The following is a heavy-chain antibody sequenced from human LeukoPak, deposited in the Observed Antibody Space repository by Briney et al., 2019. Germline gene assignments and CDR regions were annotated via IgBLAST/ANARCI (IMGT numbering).Heavy chain of an antibody. CDR3: ARSDPSMIVDAFDI. Sequence: GGSLRLSCAASGFTFSSYAMHWVRQAPGKGLESVSAITSNGGSTYYANSVKGRFTISRDNAKNSLYLQMNSLRAEDTAVYYCARSDPSMIVDAFDIWGQGTMVTVSS. J-gene: IGHJ3*02. D-gene: IGHD3-22*01. CDR1: GFTFSSYA. V-gene: IGHV3-64*01. CDR2: ITSNGGST.